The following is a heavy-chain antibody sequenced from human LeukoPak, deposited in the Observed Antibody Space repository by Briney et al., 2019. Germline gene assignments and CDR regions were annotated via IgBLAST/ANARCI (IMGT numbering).Heavy chain of an antibody. J-gene: IGHJ4*02. D-gene: IGHD1-1*01. Sequence: GGSLRLSCAASGFTFSSYSMNWVRQAPGKGLEWVSSISSSSSYIYYADSVKGRFTISRDNSQNTLYLQMNSLRAEGTAVYYCAREATTSRPGDYWGLGTLVTVSS. V-gene: IGHV3-21*01. CDR3: AREATTSRPGDY. CDR2: ISSSSSYI. CDR1: GFTFSSYS.